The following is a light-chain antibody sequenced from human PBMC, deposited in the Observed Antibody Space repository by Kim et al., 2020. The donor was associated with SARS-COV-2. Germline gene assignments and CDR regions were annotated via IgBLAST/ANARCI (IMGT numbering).Light chain of an antibody. CDR1: SSDVGAHNY. V-gene: IGLV2-14*03. CDR2: DVT. CDR3: SSYTGSVV. Sequence: SPGQSITNSCTGTSSDVGAHNYVSWYQHHPGKAPKLMIYDVTRRPSGISNRFSGSKSGNTASLTISGIQAEDEADYYCSSYTGSVVFGGGTQLTVL. J-gene: IGLJ2*01.